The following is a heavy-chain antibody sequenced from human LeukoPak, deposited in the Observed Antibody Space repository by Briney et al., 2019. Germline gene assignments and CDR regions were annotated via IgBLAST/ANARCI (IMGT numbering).Heavy chain of an antibody. D-gene: IGHD3-10*01. CDR3: AKRGGFRGVWRDYYYMDV. CDR2: IRYDGSNK. Sequence: GGSLRLSCAASGFTFSSYGMHWVRQAPGKGLEWVAFIRYDGSNKYYADSVKGRFTISRDNSKNTLYLQMNSLRAEDTAVYYCAKRGGFRGVWRDYYYMDVWGKGTTVTISS. CDR1: GFTFSSYG. J-gene: IGHJ6*03. V-gene: IGHV3-30*02.